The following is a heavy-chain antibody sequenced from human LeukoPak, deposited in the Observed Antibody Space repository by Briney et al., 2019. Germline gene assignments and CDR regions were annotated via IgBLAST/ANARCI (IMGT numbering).Heavy chain of an antibody. V-gene: IGHV1-69*13. CDR3: ASPWEEGYCSGGSCYSFDY. J-gene: IGHJ4*02. CDR2: IIPIFGTA. CDR1: GGTFSSYA. Sequence: VKVSCKASGGTFSSYAIGWVRQAPGQGLEWMGGIIPIFGTANYAQKFQGRVTITADESTSTAYMELGSLRSEDTAVYYCASPWEEGYCSGGSCYSFDYWGQGTLVTVSS. D-gene: IGHD2-15*01.